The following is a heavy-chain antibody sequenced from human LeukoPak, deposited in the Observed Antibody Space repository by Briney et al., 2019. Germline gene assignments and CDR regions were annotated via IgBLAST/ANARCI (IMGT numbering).Heavy chain of an antibody. J-gene: IGHJ5*02. V-gene: IGHV1-24*01. CDR2: FDPEDGET. CDR1: GYTLTELS. Sequence: ASVKVSCKVSGYTLTELSMHWVRQAPGKGLEWMGGFDPEDGETIYAQKFQGRVTMTRDTSTSTVYMELSSLRSEDTAVYYCARDHGLYGYCSGGSCYDGVDNWFDPWGQGTLVTVSS. CDR3: ARDHGLYGYCSGGSCYDGVDNWFDP. D-gene: IGHD2-15*01.